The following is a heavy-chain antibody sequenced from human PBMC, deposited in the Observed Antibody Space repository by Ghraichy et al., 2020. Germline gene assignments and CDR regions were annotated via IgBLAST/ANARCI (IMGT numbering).Heavy chain of an antibody. CDR3: AKPAGLGDSYLNWFDP. Sequence: GGSLRLSCAASGFTFSSYAMSWVRQAPGKGLEWVSAISGSGGSTYYADSVKGRFTISRDNSKNTLYLQMNSLRAEDTAVYYCAKPAGLGDSYLNWFDPWGQGTLVTVSS. D-gene: IGHD2-21*02. J-gene: IGHJ5*02. CDR2: ISGSGGST. CDR1: GFTFSSYA. V-gene: IGHV3-23*01.